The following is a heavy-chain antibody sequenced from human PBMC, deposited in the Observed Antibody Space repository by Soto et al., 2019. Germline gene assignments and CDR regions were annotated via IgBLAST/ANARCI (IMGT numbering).Heavy chain of an antibody. CDR3: ARDPGYCSSTSCSSDPEYFQH. Sequence: QVQLVQSGAEVKKPGASVKVSCKASGYTFTSYYMHWVRQAPGQGLEWMGIINPSGGSTSYAQKVQGRVTMTRDTSTSTVYRELSSLRSEDTAVYYCARDPGYCSSTSCSSDPEYFQHWGQGTLVTVSS. D-gene: IGHD2-2*01. V-gene: IGHV1-46*03. CDR2: INPSGGST. CDR1: GYTFTSYY. J-gene: IGHJ1*01.